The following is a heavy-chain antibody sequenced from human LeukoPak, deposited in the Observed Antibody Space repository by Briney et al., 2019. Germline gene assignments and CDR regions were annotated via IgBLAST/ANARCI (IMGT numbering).Heavy chain of an antibody. CDR1: GYTFIDYY. CDR3: ARAQVPAAIGYYYYMDV. Sequence: ASVKVSCKASGYTFIDYYMHWVRQAPGQGLEWMGWINPNSGGTKYAQRFQGRMTMTRDTSISTAYMELSSLRSDDTAVYYRARAQVPAAIGYYYYMDVWGKGTTVTVSS. J-gene: IGHJ6*03. CDR2: INPNSGGT. D-gene: IGHD2-2*02. V-gene: IGHV1-2*02.